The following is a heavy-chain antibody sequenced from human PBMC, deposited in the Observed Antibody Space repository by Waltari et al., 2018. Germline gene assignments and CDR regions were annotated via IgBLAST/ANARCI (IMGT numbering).Heavy chain of an antibody. D-gene: IGHD3-22*01. CDR1: GGSFSGYY. Sequence: QVQLQQWGAGLLKPSETLSLTCAVYGGSFSGYYWSWIRQPPGKGLEWIGEINHSGRTNYNPSLKIRVTISVDTSKNQFSLKLSSVTAADTAVYYCARWRAPDLRVYYYDSSGYDTYYFDYWGQGTLVTVSS. CDR2: INHSGRT. J-gene: IGHJ4*02. V-gene: IGHV4-34*01. CDR3: ARWRAPDLRVYYYDSSGYDTYYFDY.